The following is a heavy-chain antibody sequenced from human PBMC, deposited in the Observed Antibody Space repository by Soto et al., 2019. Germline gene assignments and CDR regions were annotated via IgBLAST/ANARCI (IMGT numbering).Heavy chain of an antibody. J-gene: IGHJ4*02. CDR2: MNPITGNS. CDR1: GYTFTSYY. CDR3: ARRAETNGWNGFGADKYYFDF. V-gene: IGHV1-8*02. D-gene: IGHD1-1*01. Sequence: ASVKVSCKASGYTFTSYYMHWVRQAPGQGLEWMGWMNPITGNSDYAQKFQGRVTVTSDTSINTAYMELSSLRSEDTAVYYCARRAETNGWNGFGADKYYFDFWGQGTLVTVSS.